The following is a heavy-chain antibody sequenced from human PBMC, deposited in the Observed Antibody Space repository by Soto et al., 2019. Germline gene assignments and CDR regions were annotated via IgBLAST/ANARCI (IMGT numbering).Heavy chain of an antibody. D-gene: IGHD5-18*01. CDR3: AAGTDTAMEQGADY. Sequence: EVQLVESGGGLVKPGGSLRLSCTASGFMFSSYTMNWVRQAPGKGLEWVSSVSFRGDIYYADSLEGRFTISRDDAKNSLYLQINSLRGEDTAVYYCAAGTDTAMEQGADYWGQGTLVTVSS. CDR2: VSFRGDI. J-gene: IGHJ4*02. CDR1: GFMFSSYT. V-gene: IGHV3-21*01.